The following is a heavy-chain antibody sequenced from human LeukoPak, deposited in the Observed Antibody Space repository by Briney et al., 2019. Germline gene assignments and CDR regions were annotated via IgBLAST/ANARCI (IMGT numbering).Heavy chain of an antibody. J-gene: IGHJ4*02. CDR1: SFSSFG. CDR2: IYYSGST. Sequence: SFSSFGMHWVRQAPGKGLEWIGSIYYSGSTYYNPSLKSRVTISVDTSKNQFFLKLSSVTAADTAVYYCARGAYWGQGTLVTVSS. V-gene: IGHV4-39*07. CDR3: ARGAY.